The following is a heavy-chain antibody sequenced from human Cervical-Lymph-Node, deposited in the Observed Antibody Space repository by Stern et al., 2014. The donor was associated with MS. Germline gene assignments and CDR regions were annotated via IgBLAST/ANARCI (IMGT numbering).Heavy chain of an antibody. D-gene: IGHD2-15*01. J-gene: IGHJ5*02. V-gene: IGHV6-1*01. CDR3: ARADCSGGTCFSFGP. Sequence: QVQLQQSGPGLVKPSQTLSLTCAISGDSVSSNTAAWNWIRQSPSRGLEWLGRTYYRSKWFHNYAISGQSRININPDTSRNQVSLQLDSVTPEDTAVYYCARADCSGGTCFSFGPWGQGTLVTVSS. CDR1: GDSVSSNTAA. CDR2: TYYRSKWFH.